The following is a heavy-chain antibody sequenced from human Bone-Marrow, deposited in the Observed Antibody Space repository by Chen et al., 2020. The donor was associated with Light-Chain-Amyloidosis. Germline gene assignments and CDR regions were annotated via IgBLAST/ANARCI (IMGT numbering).Heavy chain of an antibody. CDR3: TTEVYCGGDCYSIDAFDI. CDR2: IKSKTDGGTT. V-gene: IGHV3-15*01. D-gene: IGHD2-21*02. CDR1: GFTFSNAW. Sequence: EVQLVESGGGLVKPGGSLRLSCAASGFTFSNAWMSWVRQAPGKGLEWVGRIKSKTDGGTTDYAAPVKGRFTISRDDSKNTLYLQMNSLKTEDTAVYYCTTEVYCGGDCYSIDAFDIWGQGTMVTVSS. J-gene: IGHJ3*02.